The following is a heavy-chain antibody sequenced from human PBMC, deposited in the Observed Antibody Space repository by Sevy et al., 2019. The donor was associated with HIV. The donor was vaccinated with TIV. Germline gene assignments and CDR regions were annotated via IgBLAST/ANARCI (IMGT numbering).Heavy chain of an antibody. V-gene: IGHV3-23*01. CDR3: AREGCTRPHDY. D-gene: IGHD2-8*01. CDR1: GFAFYDYS. Sequence: GGSLRLSCAASGFAFYDYSMSWIRQAPGKGLEWVATLSFGCGKINYADSVKGRFTISRDNSKNSSYLQMENLRVEDTALYYRAREGCTRPHDYWGQGPRVTLSS. CDR2: LSFGCGKI. J-gene: IGHJ4*02.